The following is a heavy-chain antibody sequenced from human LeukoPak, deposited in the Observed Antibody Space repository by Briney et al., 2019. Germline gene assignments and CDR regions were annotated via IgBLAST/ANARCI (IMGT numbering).Heavy chain of an antibody. CDR2: IYGGGDT. J-gene: IGHJ4*02. V-gene: IGHV3-53*01. Sequence: PGGSLRLSCAASGFTFNSYAMHWVRQAPGKGLEWVSIIYGGGDTYYADSVKGRFTISRDNSKNTLYLEMNSLRAEDTAMYYCARWVQPKADCWGQGTLVTVSS. CDR3: ARWVQPKADC. CDR1: GFTFNSYA. D-gene: IGHD1-1*01.